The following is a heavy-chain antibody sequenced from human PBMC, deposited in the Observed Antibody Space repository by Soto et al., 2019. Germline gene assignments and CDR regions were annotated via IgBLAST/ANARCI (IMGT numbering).Heavy chain of an antibody. Sequence: SETLSLTCSVSGASIDNYHWSWIRQSAGKGLEWIGRIAPSGNTNYNPSLKGRVTMSVDTSKTHFSLKMRSVTAADTAVYYCARDRSADGPSNWFDPWGQGTLVTVSS. J-gene: IGHJ5*02. V-gene: IGHV4-4*07. CDR2: IAPSGNT. CDR1: GASIDNYH. CDR3: ARDRSADGPSNWFDP. D-gene: IGHD6-13*01.